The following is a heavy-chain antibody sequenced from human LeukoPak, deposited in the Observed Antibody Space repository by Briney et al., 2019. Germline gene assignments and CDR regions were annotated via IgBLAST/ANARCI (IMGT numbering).Heavy chain of an antibody. Sequence: GGSLRLSCAASGFTFSNTAISWVRQAPGKGLEWVAVISYDGSNKYYADSVKGRFTISRDNSKNTLYLQMNSLRAEDTAVYYCARDRYYDSSGYYYGMDVWGQGTTVTVSS. CDR3: ARDRYYDSSGYYYGMDV. V-gene: IGHV3-30-3*01. J-gene: IGHJ6*02. CDR2: ISYDGSNK. CDR1: GFTFSNTA. D-gene: IGHD3-22*01.